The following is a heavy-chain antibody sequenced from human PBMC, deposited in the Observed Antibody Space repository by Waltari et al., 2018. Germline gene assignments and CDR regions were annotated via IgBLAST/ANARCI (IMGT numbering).Heavy chain of an antibody. V-gene: IGHV3-11*04. D-gene: IGHD6-19*01. CDR3: ARSGWLDS. CDR1: GFSCREYY. J-gene: IGHJ4*02. Sequence: QVQLVESGGGLVKPGGSLRLSCLASGFSCREYYMNWVRQAPGRGLEWIATLSSGSGYIYYADSVKGRFTISRDNAKNTLFLQMNALSDEDTAVYYCARSGWLDSWGLGTLVTVSS. CDR2: LSSGSGYI.